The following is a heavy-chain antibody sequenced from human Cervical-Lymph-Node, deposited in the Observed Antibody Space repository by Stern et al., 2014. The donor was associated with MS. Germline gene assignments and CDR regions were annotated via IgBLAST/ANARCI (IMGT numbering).Heavy chain of an antibody. Sequence: QVQLVESGGGVVQPGRSLRLSCAASGFTFSSYGMHWVRQAPGKGLEWVAVISYDGSNKYYADSVKGRFTISRDNSKNTLYLQMNSLRAEDTAVYYCAKFVRGDAFDIWGQGTMVTVSS. CDR3: AKFVRGDAFDI. CDR2: ISYDGSNK. V-gene: IGHV3-30*18. D-gene: IGHD6-6*01. CDR1: GFTFSSYG. J-gene: IGHJ3*02.